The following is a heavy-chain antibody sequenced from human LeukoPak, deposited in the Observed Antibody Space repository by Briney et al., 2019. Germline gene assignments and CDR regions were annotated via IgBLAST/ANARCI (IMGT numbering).Heavy chain of an antibody. CDR3: ATDVVGDPSADAFDI. CDR1: GYTLTELS. Sequence: ASVKVSCKVSGYTLTELSMHWVRQAPGKGLEWMGGFDPEDGETIYAQKSQGRVTMTEDTSTDTAYMELSSLRSEDTAVYYCATDVVGDPSADAFDIWGQGAMVTVSS. J-gene: IGHJ3*02. V-gene: IGHV1-24*01. D-gene: IGHD3-10*01. CDR2: FDPEDGET.